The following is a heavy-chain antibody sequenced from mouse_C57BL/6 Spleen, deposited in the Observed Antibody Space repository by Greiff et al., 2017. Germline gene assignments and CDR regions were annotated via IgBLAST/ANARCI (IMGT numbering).Heavy chain of an antibody. Sequence: EVQLQQSGPELVKPGASVKMSSKASGYTFTDYNMHWVKQSHGKSLEWIGYINPNNGGTSYNQKFKGKATLTVNKSSSTAYMELRSLTSEDSAVYYCARPTVVARDYWGQGTTLTVSS. J-gene: IGHJ2*01. V-gene: IGHV1-22*01. D-gene: IGHD1-1*01. CDR1: GYTFTDYN. CDR3: ARPTVVARDY. CDR2: INPNNGGT.